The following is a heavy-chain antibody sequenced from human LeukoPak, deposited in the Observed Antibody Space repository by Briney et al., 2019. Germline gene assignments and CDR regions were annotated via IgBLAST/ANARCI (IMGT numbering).Heavy chain of an antibody. CDR2: LYTGGNT. CDR3: ARDKYYDRYFDS. J-gene: IGHJ4*02. D-gene: IGHD3-22*01. V-gene: IGHV3-53*01. CDR1: GFSVNSNY. Sequence: GGSLRLSCAASGFSVNSNYMTWVRQAPGKGLEWVSVLYTGGNTYYAESVQGRFSISRDNSRNTLYLQMNSLRAEDTAVYYCARDKYYDRYFDSWGQGTLVTVSS.